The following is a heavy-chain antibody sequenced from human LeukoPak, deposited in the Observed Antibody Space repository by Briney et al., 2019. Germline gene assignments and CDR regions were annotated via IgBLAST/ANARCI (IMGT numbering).Heavy chain of an antibody. D-gene: IGHD1-26*01. CDR2: ISGSSTYT. Sequence: GGSLRLSCEVSGFTFSDHYMSWIRQAPGKGLEWVSHISGSSTYTNYADSVKGRFTISRDNANNSLYLQMNSLTAEDTAVFYCARVGSRGYYFDYWGQGTLVSVSS. J-gene: IGHJ4*02. CDR3: ARVGSRGYYFDY. V-gene: IGHV3-11*06. CDR1: GFTFSDHY.